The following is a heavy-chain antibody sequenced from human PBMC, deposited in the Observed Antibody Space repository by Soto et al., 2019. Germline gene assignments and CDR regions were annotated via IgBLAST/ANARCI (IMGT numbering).Heavy chain of an antibody. J-gene: IGHJ4*02. D-gene: IGHD3-10*01. CDR1: GYTFTNSD. Sequence: ASVKVSCKSSGYTFTNSDLNWVRQATGQGLEWMGWMNPSTGNTGYAQNFQGRVTMTRDTSTRTAYLELSSLRYEDTAVYYCARVRGRLYGKGNYYRLYCFDLWGQGTLVSVSS. CDR2: MNPSTGNT. CDR3: ARVRGRLYGKGNYYRLYCFDL. V-gene: IGHV1-8*01.